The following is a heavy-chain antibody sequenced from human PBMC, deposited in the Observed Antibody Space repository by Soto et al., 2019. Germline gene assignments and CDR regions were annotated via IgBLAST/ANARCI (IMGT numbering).Heavy chain of an antibody. CDR3: AKRPRASSDSPNRLFYY. D-gene: IGHD3-22*01. CDR2: ISAGDGT. J-gene: IGHJ4*02. Sequence: GSLRLSCAASGFTFSSYAMRWVRQAPGKGLEWVSAISAGDGTYYADSVKGRFTISRDNSKNTLYLQMNSLRAEDTAVYYCAKRPRASSDSPNRLFYYWDQGPLVT. V-gene: IGHV3-23*01. CDR1: GFTFSSYA.